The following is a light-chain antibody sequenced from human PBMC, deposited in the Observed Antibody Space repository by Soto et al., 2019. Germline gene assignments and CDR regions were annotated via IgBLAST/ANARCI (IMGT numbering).Light chain of an antibody. Sequence: EIELTQSPGTLSLSPEERATLACRASQSVSSTYLAWYQQRSGQAPRLLIYGASSRATGTPDRFSGSGSGTDFTLTISRLEPEDSAVYYCQQFDDSVTFGQGTRLEI. CDR3: QQFDDSVT. CDR1: QSVSSTY. CDR2: GAS. J-gene: IGKJ5*01. V-gene: IGKV3-20*01.